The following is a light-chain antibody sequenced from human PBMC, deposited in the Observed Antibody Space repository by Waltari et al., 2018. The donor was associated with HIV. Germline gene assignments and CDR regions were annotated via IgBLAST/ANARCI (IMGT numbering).Light chain of an antibody. CDR2: DAS. V-gene: IGKV3-11*01. Sequence: IVLTQSPVPLTLPPGERATFPCRARQNIGSRLAWYQQNPGLTPRLLVFDASSTATGIPATFSGGGSGTDFTLTISSLWPEDFAVYFCQQRSNLPPSLTFGGGTKVEIK. CDR3: QQRSNLPPSLT. J-gene: IGKJ4*01. CDR1: QNIGSR.